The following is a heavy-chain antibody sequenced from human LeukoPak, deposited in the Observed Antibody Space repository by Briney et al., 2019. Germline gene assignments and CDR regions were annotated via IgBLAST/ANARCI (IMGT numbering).Heavy chain of an antibody. J-gene: IGHJ4*02. V-gene: IGHV4-4*07. D-gene: IGHD1-26*01. Sequence: KGLEWIGRIYTSGRTNYNATLKSRVSMSVDTSKTQFSLKLSYVTAADTAVFYCARENSGSYREFDYWGQGTLVTVSS. CDR3: ARENSGSYREFDY. CDR2: IYTSGRT.